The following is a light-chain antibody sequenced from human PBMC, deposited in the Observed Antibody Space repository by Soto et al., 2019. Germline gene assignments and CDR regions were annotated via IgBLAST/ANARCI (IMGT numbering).Light chain of an antibody. CDR1: RSDIGSRNS. J-gene: IGLJ2*01. Sequence: QSVLTQPASVSGSLGQSITISCTGTRSDIGSRNSVSWYQHHPGKAPKLMIYDVNIRPSGVSHRFSGSKSGNAASLTISGLQAEDEADYSCASYTAASTMVFGGGTKVTGL. CDR2: DVN. CDR3: ASYTAASTMV. V-gene: IGLV2-14*03.